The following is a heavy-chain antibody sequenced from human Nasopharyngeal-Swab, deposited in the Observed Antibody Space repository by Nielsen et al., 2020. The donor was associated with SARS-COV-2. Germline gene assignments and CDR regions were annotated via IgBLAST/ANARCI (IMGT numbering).Heavy chain of an antibody. CDR1: GGSISSYY. Sequence: SETLSLTCTVSGGSISSYYWSWIRQPPGKGLEGIGYIYYSGSTNYNPSLKSRVTISVDTSKNQFSLKLRSVTGADTAVYYCEGGYCSSTSCYAARHFDYWGQGTLVTVSS. CDR3: EGGYCSSTSCYAARHFDY. J-gene: IGHJ4*02. CDR2: IYYSGST. D-gene: IGHD2-2*01. V-gene: IGHV4-59*01.